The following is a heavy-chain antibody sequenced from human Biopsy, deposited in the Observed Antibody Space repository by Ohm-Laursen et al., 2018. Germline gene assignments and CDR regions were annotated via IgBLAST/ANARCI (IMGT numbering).Heavy chain of an antibody. CDR1: GKTYSDYQ. D-gene: IGHD2-15*01. J-gene: IGHJ4*02. CDR2: INQAGTT. CDR3: GNEVHGRDY. Sequence: SDTLSLTCTVFGKTYSDYQWSWIRQPPGKGLESIGQINQAGTTNYNPSLKSRVSISADASKSEFLLRLTSVTAADTAVYLCGNEVHGRDYWGLGAQVTVSS. V-gene: IGHV4-34*08.